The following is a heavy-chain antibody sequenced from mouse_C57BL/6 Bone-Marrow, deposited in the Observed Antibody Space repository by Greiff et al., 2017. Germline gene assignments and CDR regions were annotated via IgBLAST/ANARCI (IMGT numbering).Heavy chain of an antibody. CDR3: ARQGTPYYDYDGAWFAY. CDR1: GFTFSSYG. CDR2: ISSGGSYT. Sequence: EVKLMESGGDLVKPGGSLKLSCAASGFTFSSYGMSWVRQTPDKRLEWVATISSGGSYTYYPDSVKGRFTISRDNAKNTLYLQMSSLKSEDTAMYYCARQGTPYYDYDGAWFAYWGQGTLVTVSA. D-gene: IGHD2-4*01. J-gene: IGHJ3*01. V-gene: IGHV5-6*01.